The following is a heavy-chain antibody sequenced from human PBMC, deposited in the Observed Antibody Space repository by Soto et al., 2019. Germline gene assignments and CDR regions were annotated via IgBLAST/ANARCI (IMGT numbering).Heavy chain of an antibody. CDR2: INHSGST. D-gene: IGHD5-18*01. CDR3: AEDRKDTARGEPDYHYYGMDV. Sequence: SETLSLTCAVYGGSFSGYYWSWIRQPPGKGLEWIGEINHSGSTNYNPSLKSRVTISVDTSKNQFSLKLSSVTAADTAVYYCAEDRKDTARGEPDYHYYGMDVWGQGTTVTVAS. CDR1: GGSFSGYY. V-gene: IGHV4-34*01. J-gene: IGHJ6*02.